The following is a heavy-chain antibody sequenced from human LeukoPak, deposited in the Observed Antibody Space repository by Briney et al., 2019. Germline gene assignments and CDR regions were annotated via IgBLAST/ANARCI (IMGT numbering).Heavy chain of an antibody. Sequence: ASVKVSCKASGYTFTSYGISWVRQAPGQGLEWMGWINPYNGNTNYAQKLQGRVTMTTDTSTSTAYMELRSLRSDDTAVYYCARDKSGYSGSKGMDVWGQGTTVTVSS. CDR3: ARDKSGYSGSKGMDV. CDR1: GYTFTSYG. CDR2: INPYNGNT. J-gene: IGHJ6*02. D-gene: IGHD5-12*01. V-gene: IGHV1-18*01.